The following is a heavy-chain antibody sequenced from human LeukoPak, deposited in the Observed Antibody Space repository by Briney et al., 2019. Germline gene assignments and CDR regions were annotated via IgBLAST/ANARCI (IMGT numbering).Heavy chain of an antibody. V-gene: IGHV1-69*06. CDR2: IIPIFGTP. Sequence: SVKVSCKASGGTFSSYAISWVRQAPGQGLEWMGGIIPIFGTPNYAQKFQGRVTITADKSTSTAYMELSSLRSEDTAVYYCTTLYYYSSSDPTISWGQGTLVSVSS. J-gene: IGHJ1*01. CDR1: GGTFSSYA. CDR3: TTLYYYSSSDPTIS. D-gene: IGHD3-22*01.